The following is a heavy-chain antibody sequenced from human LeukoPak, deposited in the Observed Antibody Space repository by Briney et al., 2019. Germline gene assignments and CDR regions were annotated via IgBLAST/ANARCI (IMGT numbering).Heavy chain of an antibody. J-gene: IGHJ4*02. Sequence: GGSLRLSCAASGFTFSSYAMHWVRQAPGKGLEWEAVISYDGSNKYYADSVKGRFTISRDNSKNTLYLQMNSLRAEDTAVYYCARVDYGDYSAVDYWGQGTLVTVSS. CDR1: GFTFSSYA. D-gene: IGHD4-17*01. CDR2: ISYDGSNK. CDR3: ARVDYGDYSAVDY. V-gene: IGHV3-30*01.